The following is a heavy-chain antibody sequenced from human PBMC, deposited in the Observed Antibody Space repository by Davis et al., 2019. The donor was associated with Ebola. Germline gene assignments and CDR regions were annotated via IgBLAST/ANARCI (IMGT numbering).Heavy chain of an antibody. CDR2: SNSDESIT. V-gene: IGHV3-74*01. D-gene: IGHD1-1*01. CDR3: ARTNVQLEPYDVFDI. Sequence: PGGSLRLSCAASGFSFSRNWMQWVRQAPGTGLVWVSRSNSDESITSYADSVKGRFTISRDSAKNTLYLQMNSLRAEDTAVYYCARTNVQLEPYDVFDIWGQGTMVTVSS. CDR1: GFSFSRNW. J-gene: IGHJ3*02.